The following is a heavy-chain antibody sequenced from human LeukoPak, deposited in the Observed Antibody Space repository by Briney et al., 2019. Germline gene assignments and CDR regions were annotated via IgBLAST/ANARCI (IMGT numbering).Heavy chain of an antibody. D-gene: IGHD1-26*01. CDR3: ARGVIEWELQTVSYFDY. Sequence: PGGSLRLSCAASGFTFSSYSMNWVRQAPGKGLEWIGEINHSGSTNYNPSLKSRVTISVDTSKNQFSLKLSSVTAADTAVYYCARGVIEWELQTVSYFDYWGQGTLVTVSS. CDR2: INHSGST. J-gene: IGHJ4*02. V-gene: IGHV4-34*01. CDR1: GFTFSSYS.